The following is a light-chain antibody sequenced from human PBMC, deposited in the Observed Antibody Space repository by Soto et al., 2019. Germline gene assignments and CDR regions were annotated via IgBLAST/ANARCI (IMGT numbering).Light chain of an antibody. CDR1: QSISTTY. Sequence: DIVLTQSPGTLSLSPGERATLFCRASQSISTTYLAWYQQKPGQAHRLLIYGASTRATGIPARFSGSGSGTDFTLTISRLEPEEFAVYYCKQYGSSPLTVGGGTKVDIK. J-gene: IGKJ4*01. CDR2: GAS. V-gene: IGKV3-20*01. CDR3: KQYGSSPLT.